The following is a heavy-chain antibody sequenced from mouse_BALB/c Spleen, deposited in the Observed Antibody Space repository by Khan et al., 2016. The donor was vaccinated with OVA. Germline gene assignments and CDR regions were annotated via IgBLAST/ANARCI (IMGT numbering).Heavy chain of an antibody. J-gene: IGHJ3*01. V-gene: IGHV4-1*02. CDR3: ARPYRYDGKAWFAY. CDR2: INPDSSTI. D-gene: IGHD2-14*01. Sequence: EVKLLESGGGLVQPGGSLKLSCAASGFDFSRYWMSWVRQAPGKGLEWIGEINPDSSTINYTPSLKDKFIISRDNAKNTLYLQMSKVRSEDTDLYYCARPYRYDGKAWFAYWGQGTLGTVSA. CDR1: GFDFSRYW.